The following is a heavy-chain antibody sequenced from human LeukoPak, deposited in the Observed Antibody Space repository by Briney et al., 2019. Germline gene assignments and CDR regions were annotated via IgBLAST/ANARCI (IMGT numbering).Heavy chain of an antibody. J-gene: IGHJ5*02. CDR2: INPSGGST. CDR1: GYTFTSYY. V-gene: IGHV1-46*01. Sequence: GASVKVSCKASGYTFTSYYMHWVRQAPGQGLEWMGIINPSGGSTSYAQKFQGRVTMTRDMSTSTVYMELSSLRSEDTAVYYCARDQSNTTIVATNWFDPWGQGTLVTVSS. CDR3: ARDQSNTTIVATNWFDP. D-gene: IGHD3-22*01.